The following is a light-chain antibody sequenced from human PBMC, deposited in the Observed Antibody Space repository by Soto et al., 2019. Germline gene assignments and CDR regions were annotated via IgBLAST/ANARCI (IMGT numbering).Light chain of an antibody. J-gene: IGLJ1*01. CDR3: SSYTSSTDYV. CDR1: SSDIDTYNY. CDR2: EVT. Sequence: QSVLTQPASVSGSPGQSITISCTGTSSDIDTYNYVSWYQQHPGKAPKLIIYEVTNRPSGVSNRFSGSKSGDTASLTISGLRAEDEADYYCSSYTSSTDYVLGTGTKVTAL. V-gene: IGLV2-14*01.